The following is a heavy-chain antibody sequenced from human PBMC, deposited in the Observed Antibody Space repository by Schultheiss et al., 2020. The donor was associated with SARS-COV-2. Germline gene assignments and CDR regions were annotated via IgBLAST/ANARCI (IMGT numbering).Heavy chain of an antibody. CDR2: IYYSGST. V-gene: IGHV4-59*12. J-gene: IGHJ6*02. CDR1: GGSISSYY. CDR3: ARDEAVTTHYYGMDV. Sequence: SETLSLTCTVSGGSISSYYWSWIRQPPGKGLEWIGYIYYSGSTYYNPSLKSRVTISVDTSKNQFSLKLSSVTAADTAVYYCARDEAVTTHYYGMDVWGQGTTVTVSS. D-gene: IGHD4-17*01.